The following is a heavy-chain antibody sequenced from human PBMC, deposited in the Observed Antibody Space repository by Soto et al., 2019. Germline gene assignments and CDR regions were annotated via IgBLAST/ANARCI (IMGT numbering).Heavy chain of an antibody. Sequence: QVQLQESGPGLVKPSGTLSLTCAVSGGPISSSNWWSWVRQPPGKGLEWIGEIYHSGSTNYNPSLKSRVTISVDKSKNQFSLKLSSVTAADTAVYYCARGEYYYDSSGYYYFDYWGQGTLVTVSS. CDR1: GGPISSSNW. J-gene: IGHJ4*02. V-gene: IGHV4-4*02. CDR3: ARGEYYYDSSGYYYFDY. CDR2: IYHSGST. D-gene: IGHD3-22*01.